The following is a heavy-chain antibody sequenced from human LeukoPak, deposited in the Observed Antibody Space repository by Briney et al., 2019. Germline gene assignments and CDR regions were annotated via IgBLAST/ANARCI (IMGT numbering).Heavy chain of an antibody. D-gene: IGHD2-15*01. CDR1: GATFSSYA. CDR2: IIPIFGAA. CDR3: ARDKGAEECGGSCYGRYDAFDI. J-gene: IGHJ3*02. V-gene: IGHV1-69*01. Sequence: SSVKLSCKASGATFSSYAISWVRQAPGQGLEWMGGIIPIFGAANSAQKFQGRVTITADESTSTAYMELSSLRSEDTAVYYCARDKGAEECGGSCYGRYDAFDIWGQGTMVTVSS.